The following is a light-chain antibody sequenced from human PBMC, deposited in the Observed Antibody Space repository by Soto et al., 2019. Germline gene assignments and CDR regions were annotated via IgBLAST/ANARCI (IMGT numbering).Light chain of an antibody. CDR2: LGS. CDR3: MQALQTPIT. CDR1: QSLLHSNGYNY. Sequence: ILMTQSPLSLPATPGDLSSVSCRSSQSLLHSNGYNYLDWYLQKPGQSPQLLIYLGSNRASGVPDRFSGSGSGTDFTLKISRVEAEDVGVYYCMQALQTPITFGQGTRLEI. V-gene: IGKV2-28*01. J-gene: IGKJ5*01.